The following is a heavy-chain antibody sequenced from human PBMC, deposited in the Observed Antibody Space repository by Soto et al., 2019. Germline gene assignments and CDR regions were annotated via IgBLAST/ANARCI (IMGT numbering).Heavy chain of an antibody. Sequence: QVQLVQSGGDVKKPGAAVKVSCTASAYTFTNYGISWVRQTPGQGIEWMGWISAYNGNINYAQKFRGRVTMTTDTSTSSAYLGVRSLRSDDTAVYYCARRGSSWNLREFDTWGQGTLGTVSS. V-gene: IGHV1-18*01. CDR1: AYTFTNYG. J-gene: IGHJ4*02. D-gene: IGHD6-13*01. CDR2: ISAYNGNI. CDR3: ARRGSSWNLREFDT.